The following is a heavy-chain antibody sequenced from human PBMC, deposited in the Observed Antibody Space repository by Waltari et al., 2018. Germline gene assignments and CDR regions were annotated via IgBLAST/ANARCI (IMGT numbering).Heavy chain of an antibody. V-gene: IGHV3-23*01. CDR1: GFPFTSYA. CDR3: ATRTYSISWYYFHH. D-gene: IGHD6-13*01. Sequence: EVQLLESGGGLVQPGGSLRLSCAASGFPFTSYALTLVRQGPGKGLEWVSSIGGGSGSTSYADSVKGRFTISRDNSKSTLSLQMNSLRAEDTAIYYCATRTYSISWYYFHHWGQGTLVTVSS. J-gene: IGHJ1*01. CDR2: IGGGSGST.